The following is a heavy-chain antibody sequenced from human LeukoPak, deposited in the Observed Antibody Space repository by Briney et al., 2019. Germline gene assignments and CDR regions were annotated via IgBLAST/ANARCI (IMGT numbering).Heavy chain of an antibody. CDR1: GGTFSSYT. CDR3: ARGSSGSDYYYYGMDV. D-gene: IGHD3-22*01. CDR2: IIPILGIA. V-gene: IGHV1-69*02. J-gene: IGHJ6*02. Sequence: GSSEKVSCKASGGTFSSYTISWVRQAPGQGLEWMGRIIPILGIANYAQKFQGRVTITADKSTSTAYMELSSLRSEDTAVYYCARGSSGSDYYYYGMDVWGQGTTVTVSS.